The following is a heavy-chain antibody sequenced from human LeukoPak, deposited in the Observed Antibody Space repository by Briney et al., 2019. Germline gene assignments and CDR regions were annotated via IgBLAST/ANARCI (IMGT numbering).Heavy chain of an antibody. J-gene: IGHJ4*02. CDR1: GGSISSSSYY. CDR2: IYYSGST. Sequence: SETLSLTCTVSGGSISSSSYYWGWIRQPPGKGLEWIGSIYYSGSTYYNPSLKSRVTISVDTSKNQFSLKLSSVTAADTAVYYCARGYSGPTPIDYWGQGTLVTVSS. CDR3: ARGYSGPTPIDY. V-gene: IGHV4-39*07. D-gene: IGHD1-26*01.